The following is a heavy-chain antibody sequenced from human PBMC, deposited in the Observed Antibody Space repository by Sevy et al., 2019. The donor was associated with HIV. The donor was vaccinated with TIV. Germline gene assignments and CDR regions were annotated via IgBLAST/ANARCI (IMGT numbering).Heavy chain of an antibody. CDR2: IGGSAGST. CDR1: GFTFSSYA. V-gene: IGHV3-23*01. CDR3: ARRGESQRDLDY. J-gene: IGHJ4*02. Sequence: GGSLRLSCAASGFTFSSYAMNWVRQAPGKGLQWVSGIGGSAGSTYYADSVKGRFSISRDNSKNTLYLLMDNLRAEDTAVYYCARRGESQRDLDYWGQGTLDTVSS. D-gene: IGHD3-16*01.